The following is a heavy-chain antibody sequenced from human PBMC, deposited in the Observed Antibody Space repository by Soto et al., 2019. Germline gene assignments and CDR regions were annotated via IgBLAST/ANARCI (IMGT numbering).Heavy chain of an antibody. V-gene: IGHV4-30-2*01. J-gene: IGHJ5*02. Sequence: SEPLSLTCSVSGGSISAAGASWSWIRQPPGGGLEWLGYIYHSGTFLYNPSLTTLLTMWLYMSNKQCSLTLNSVPAADTAVYYCARAQFYSGSGRYNNLMFDPWGQGIQVTVSS. CDR3: ARAQFYSGSGRYNNLMFDP. D-gene: IGHD3-10*01. CDR2: IYHSGTF. CDR1: GGSISAAGAS.